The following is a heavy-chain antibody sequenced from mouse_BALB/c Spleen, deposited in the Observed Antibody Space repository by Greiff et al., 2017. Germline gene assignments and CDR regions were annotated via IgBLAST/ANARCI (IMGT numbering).Heavy chain of an antibody. CDR2: IYPGNGDT. D-gene: IGHD1-1*01. Sequence: QVQLKQPGAELVKPGASVKMSCKASGYTFTSYNMHWVKQTPGQGLEWIGAIYPGNGDTSYNQKFKGKATLTADKSSSTAYMQLSSLTSEDSAVYYCARRAYYGSSSFDYWGQGTTLTVSS. J-gene: IGHJ2*01. CDR1: GYTFTSYN. CDR3: ARRAYYGSSSFDY. V-gene: IGHV1-12*01.